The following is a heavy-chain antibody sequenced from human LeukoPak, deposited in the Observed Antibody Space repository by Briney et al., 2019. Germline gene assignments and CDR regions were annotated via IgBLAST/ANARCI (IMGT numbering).Heavy chain of an antibody. CDR2: MYYSGNT. V-gene: IGHV4-30-4*08. D-gene: IGHD1-26*01. Sequence: SQTLSLTCTVSGGSISSGGYYWSWIRQPPGKGPEWIGYMYYSGNTYYNPSLKSRVSISVDTSKNQFSLKLTSVTAADTAVYYCVRRMVGAIRPFDYWGQGTLVTVSS. J-gene: IGHJ4*02. CDR1: GGSISSGGYY. CDR3: VRRMVGAIRPFDY.